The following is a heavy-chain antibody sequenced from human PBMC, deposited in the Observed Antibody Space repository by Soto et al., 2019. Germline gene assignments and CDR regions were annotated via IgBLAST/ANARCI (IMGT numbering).Heavy chain of an antibody. D-gene: IGHD2-2*01. CDR3: ARTYGSNAGFDF. V-gene: IGHV3-74*01. CDR2: TNSDVSHT. J-gene: IGHJ4*02. CDR1: GFTCSRYW. Sequence: EVQLVESGGGLVQPGGSLRLSCAASGFTCSRYWMHWVRQAPGKGLVWVSRTNSDVSHTTYADSVKGRFTVSTDNAKSTLFLQMHSLRSEYTAVYYCARTYGSNAGFDFCGKGTLVTVSS.